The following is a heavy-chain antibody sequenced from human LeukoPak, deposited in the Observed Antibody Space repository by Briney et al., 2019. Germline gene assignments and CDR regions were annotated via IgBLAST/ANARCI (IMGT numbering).Heavy chain of an antibody. D-gene: IGHD3-10*01. CDR2: ISWNSGSI. Sequence: GGSLRLSCAASGFTFDNYGMHWVRQAPGKGLEWVSGISWNSGSIGYADSVKGRFTISRDNAKNSLYLQMNSLRAEDMALYYCAKEGGGISGFDYWGQGNLVTVSS. J-gene: IGHJ4*02. V-gene: IGHV3-9*03. CDR1: GFTFDNYG. CDR3: AKEGGGISGFDY.